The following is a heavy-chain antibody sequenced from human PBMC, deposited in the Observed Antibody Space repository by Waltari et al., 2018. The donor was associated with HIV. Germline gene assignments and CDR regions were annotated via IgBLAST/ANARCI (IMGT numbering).Heavy chain of an antibody. J-gene: IGHJ4*02. CDR3: ASGRIFDESGYYGKF. CDR1: GFTFSSYT. V-gene: IGHV3-48*04. CDR2: INREGSIK. D-gene: IGHD3-22*01. Sequence: EVQLVESGGGLVQPGGSLRLSCAVSGFTFSSYTMNWVRQAPGRRLEGVSYINREGSIKYYADSVKGRFTISRDNAKNSLYLQMSGLRGEDTAVYYCASGRIFDESGYYGKFWGQGTRVTVAS.